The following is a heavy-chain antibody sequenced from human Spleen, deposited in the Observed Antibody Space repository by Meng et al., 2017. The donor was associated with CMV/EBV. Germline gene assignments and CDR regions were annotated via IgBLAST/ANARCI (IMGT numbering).Heavy chain of an antibody. CDR2: ITSTSRNI. V-gene: IGHV3-11*04. J-gene: IGHJ4*02. CDR1: GFTFSYYY. Sequence: GESLKISCAASGFTFSYYYMSWIRQAPGKGLEWVSSITSTSRNIYYADSEKGRFTISRDNAKNSLFLQMNSLRAEDTAVYYCARERVPEPPREWPQLWGEDFWGQGTLVTVSS. CDR3: ARERVPEPPREWPQLWGEDF. D-gene: IGHD3-16*01.